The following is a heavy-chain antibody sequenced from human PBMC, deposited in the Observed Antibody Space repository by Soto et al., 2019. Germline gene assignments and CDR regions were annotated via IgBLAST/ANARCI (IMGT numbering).Heavy chain of an antibody. D-gene: IGHD5-18*01. J-gene: IGHJ4*02. CDR2: IYYRATT. V-gene: IGHV4-59*12. CDR3: AKGRKDGYKNYLDY. Sequence: PSETLSLTCNVSGGSTSTYYWSCIRQPPGKGLQGIGYIYYRATTNYQPSLIRRVTISEDTSKNQISLPLNSGTPADNAVYYGAKGRKDGYKNYLDYWRQGTLVALSS. CDR1: GGSTSTYY.